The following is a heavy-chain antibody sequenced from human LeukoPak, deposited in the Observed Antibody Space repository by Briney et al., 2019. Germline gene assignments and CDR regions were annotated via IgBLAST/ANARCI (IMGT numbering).Heavy chain of an antibody. V-gene: IGHV3-7*01. J-gene: IGHJ4*02. CDR3: ARPAAGDYGDYPFDY. D-gene: IGHD4-17*01. Sequence: DSVKGRFTISRDNAKNSLYPQMNSLRAEDTAVYYCARPAAGDYGDYPFDYWGQGTLVTVSS.